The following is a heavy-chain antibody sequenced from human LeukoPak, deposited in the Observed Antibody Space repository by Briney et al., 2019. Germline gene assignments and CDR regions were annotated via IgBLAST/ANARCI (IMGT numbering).Heavy chain of an antibody. CDR1: GYTFTSYY. J-gene: IGHJ4*02. V-gene: IGHV1-46*01. D-gene: IGHD5-18*01. Sequence: ASVKVSCKASGYTFTSYYMHWVRQAPGQGLEWMGTINPIDGSATYAQKFQGRVTMTRDTSTSTVYMELSSLRSEDTAVYYCARGLSSGYSYGRDGYNCAYWGQGTLVTASS. CDR3: ARGLSSGYSYGRDGYNCAY. CDR2: INPIDGSA.